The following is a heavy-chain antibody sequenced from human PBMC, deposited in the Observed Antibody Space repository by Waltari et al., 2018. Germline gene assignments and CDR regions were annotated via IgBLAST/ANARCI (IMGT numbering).Heavy chain of an antibody. Sequence: QVQLVQSGAEVKKPGSSVKVSCKASGGTFGRFAISWVRQAAGEGLEWMGGSTPNIGASNYAQKFQGRVTITADDSTRIAYMEVSSLSFEDTAVYFCATDTSPPYWGQGTLVIVSS. CDR2: STPNIGAS. CDR1: GGTFGRFA. D-gene: IGHD2-2*01. J-gene: IGHJ4*02. V-gene: IGHV1-69*01. CDR3: ATDTSPPY.